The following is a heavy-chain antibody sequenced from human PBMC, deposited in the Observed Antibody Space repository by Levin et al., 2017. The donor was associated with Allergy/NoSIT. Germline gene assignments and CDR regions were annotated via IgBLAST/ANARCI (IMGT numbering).Heavy chain of an antibody. CDR1: GYTFTSYY. V-gene: IGHV1-46*03. CDR3: ARGPYNWNDPFDY. Sequence: GESLKISCKASGYTFTSYYMHWVRQAPGQGLEWMGIINPSGGSTSYAQKFQGRVTMTRDTSTSTVYMELSSLRSEDTAVYYCARGPYNWNDPFDYWGQGTLVTVSS. J-gene: IGHJ4*02. CDR2: INPSGGST. D-gene: IGHD1-1*01.